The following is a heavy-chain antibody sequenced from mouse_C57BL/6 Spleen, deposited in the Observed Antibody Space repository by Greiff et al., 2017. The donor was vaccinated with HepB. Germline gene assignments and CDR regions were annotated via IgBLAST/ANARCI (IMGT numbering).Heavy chain of an antibody. Sequence: QVQLKESGPELVKPGASVKISCKASGYAFSSSWMNWVKQRPGKGLEWIGRIYPGDGDTNYNGKFKGKATLTADESSSTAYMQLSSLTSEDSAVYFCARYDYDDYYAMDYWGQGTSVTVSS. CDR3: ARYDYDDYYAMDY. D-gene: IGHD2-4*01. V-gene: IGHV1-82*01. CDR1: GYAFSSSW. J-gene: IGHJ4*01. CDR2: IYPGDGDT.